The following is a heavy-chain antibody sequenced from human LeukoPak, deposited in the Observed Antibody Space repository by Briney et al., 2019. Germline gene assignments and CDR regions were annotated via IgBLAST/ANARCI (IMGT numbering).Heavy chain of an antibody. CDR3: ARVGWVDRNDGFII. CDR2: INPNSGAT. Sequence: GASVKVSCKASEYTFTGYYMHWVRQAPGQGLEWMGWINPNSGATNYAQKFQGRVTMTRDTSISTAYMELSKLRSDDTAVYYCARVGWVDRNDGFIIWGQGTMVTVSS. CDR1: EYTFTGYY. J-gene: IGHJ3*02. D-gene: IGHD1-26*01. V-gene: IGHV1-2*02.